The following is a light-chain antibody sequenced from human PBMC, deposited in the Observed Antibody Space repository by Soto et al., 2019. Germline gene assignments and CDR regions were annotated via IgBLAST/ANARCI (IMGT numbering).Light chain of an antibody. Sequence: EIVLTQSPATLSLSPGERATLSCRASQSVSSYLAWYLHKPGQAPRLLIYDASNRATGIPARFSGSGSGTDFTLTISSLEPEDFAVYYCQQRSNWPTTFGQGTKLEIK. J-gene: IGKJ2*01. CDR3: QQRSNWPTT. CDR2: DAS. CDR1: QSVSSY. V-gene: IGKV3-11*01.